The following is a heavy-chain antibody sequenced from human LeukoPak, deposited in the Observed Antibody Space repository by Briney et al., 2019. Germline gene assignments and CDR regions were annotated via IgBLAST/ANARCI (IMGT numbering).Heavy chain of an antibody. CDR2: IYPGDSDT. J-gene: IGHJ4*02. CDR3: ARLAGSGELDY. V-gene: IGHV5-51*01. Sequence: XGKXXXWMVIIYPGDSDTRYSPSFQGQVTISADKSISTAYLQWSSLKASDTAMYYCARLAGSGELDYWGQGTLVTVSS. D-gene: IGHD3-16*01.